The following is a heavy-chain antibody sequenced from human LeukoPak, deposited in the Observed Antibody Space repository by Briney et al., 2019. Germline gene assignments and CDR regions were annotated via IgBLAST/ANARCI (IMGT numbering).Heavy chain of an antibody. V-gene: IGHV1-69*13. CDR3: ARAPVLRGVIAGVTYYYYCMDV. D-gene: IGHD3-10*01. CDR2: IIPIFGTA. J-gene: IGHJ6*03. CDR1: GGTFSSYA. Sequence: SVKVSCKASGGTFSSYAISWVRQAPGQGLEWMGGIIPIFGTANYAQKFQGRVTITADESTSTAYMELSSLRSEDTAVYYCARAPVLRGVIAGVTYYYYCMDVWGKGTTVTISS.